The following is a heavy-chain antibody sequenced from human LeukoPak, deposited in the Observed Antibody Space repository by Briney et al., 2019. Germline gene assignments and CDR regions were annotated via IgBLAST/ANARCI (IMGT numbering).Heavy chain of an antibody. CDR2: ISSSSSYI. Sequence: GGSLRLSCAASGFTFSSYSMNWVRQAPGKGLEWVSSISSSSSYIYYADSVKGQFTISRDNAKNSLYLQMNSLRAEDTAVYYCASSLTGIATNWFDPWGQGTLVTVSS. J-gene: IGHJ5*02. CDR3: ASSLTGIATNWFDP. D-gene: IGHD3-9*01. CDR1: GFTFSSYS. V-gene: IGHV3-21*01.